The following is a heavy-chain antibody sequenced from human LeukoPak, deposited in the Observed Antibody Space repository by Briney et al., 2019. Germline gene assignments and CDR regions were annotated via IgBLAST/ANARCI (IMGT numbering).Heavy chain of an antibody. Sequence: PGGSLRLSCAASGFXFSSYAMSWVRQAPGKGLEWVSSISVSGGGTYYADSVKGRFTISRDNSKNTLYLQMNSLSAEDTAVYYCARRGIVLGAAPVLKYSFDYWGQGTLVTVSS. V-gene: IGHV3-23*01. J-gene: IGHJ4*02. CDR1: GFXFSSYA. D-gene: IGHD1-26*01. CDR2: ISVSGGGT. CDR3: ARRGIVLGAAPVLKYSFDY.